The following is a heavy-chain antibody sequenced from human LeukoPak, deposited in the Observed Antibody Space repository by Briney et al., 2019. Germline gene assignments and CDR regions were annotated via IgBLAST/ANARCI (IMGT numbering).Heavy chain of an antibody. J-gene: IGHJ4*02. CDR2: SGTVGDT. CDR1: GFTSSAYD. D-gene: IGHD2-2*01. Sequence: LGESLRLSCAASGFTSSAYDMHRVRQITGGGLEWVSTSGTVGDTFYSDSVKGRFTISRENAKNSVHLQMNSLRVEDSAIYFCVRAAMPYIINGRRFDYWGQGTLVTVSS. V-gene: IGHV3-13*04. CDR3: VRAAMPYIINGRRFDY.